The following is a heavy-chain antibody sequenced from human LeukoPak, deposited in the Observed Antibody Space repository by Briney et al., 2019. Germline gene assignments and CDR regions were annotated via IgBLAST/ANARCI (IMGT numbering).Heavy chain of an antibody. CDR2: LTSRSSGSTK. Sequence: GGSLRLTCAATGFIFSDYYMSWIRQAPGKGLEWISYLTSRSSGSTKYYADSVKGRFSISRDNAKNSLYLQMNSLRVEDTAVYYFAGLPACLGAFGYFDLWAGAPLLTVSS. V-gene: IGHV3-11*01. CDR3: AGLPACLGAFGYFDL. CDR1: GFIFSDYY. J-gene: IGHJ2*01. D-gene: IGHD3-16*01.